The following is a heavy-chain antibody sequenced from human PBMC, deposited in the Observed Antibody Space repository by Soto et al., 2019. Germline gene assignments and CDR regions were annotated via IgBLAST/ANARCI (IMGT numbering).Heavy chain of an antibody. J-gene: IGHJ6*03. CDR1: GGSFSSYY. V-gene: IGHV4-34*01. D-gene: IGHD2-2*01. Sequence: QVQLQQWGAGLLKPSETLSLTCAVYGGSFSSYYWSWIRQPPGKGLEWIGEINHSGSTNYNPSLKSRFTISVDTSKNQVSLKLSSVTAADTAVYYCAREDFVVVPAAGYYYYYKDVWGKGTTVTVSS. CDR3: AREDFVVVPAAGYYYYYKDV. CDR2: INHSGST.